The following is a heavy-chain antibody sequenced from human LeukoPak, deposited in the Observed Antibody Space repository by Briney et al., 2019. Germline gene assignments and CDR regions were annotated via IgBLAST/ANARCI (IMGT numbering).Heavy chain of an antibody. V-gene: IGHV1-2*02. CDR2: INPNSGGT. J-gene: IGHJ3*02. Sequence: ASVKVSCKASGYTFTGYYMHWVRQAPGQGLEWMGWINPNSGGTNYAQKFQGRVTMTRDTSISTAYMELSRLRSDDTAVYYCARDDYARPAFDIWGQGTMVTVSS. D-gene: IGHD4/OR15-4a*01. CDR1: GYTFTGYY. CDR3: ARDDYARPAFDI.